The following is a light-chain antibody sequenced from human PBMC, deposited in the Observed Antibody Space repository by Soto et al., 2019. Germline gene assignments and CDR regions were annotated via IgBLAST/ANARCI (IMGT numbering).Light chain of an antibody. J-gene: IGKJ1*01. CDR3: QEYNSHWT. CDR2: KAS. V-gene: IGKV1-5*03. CDR1: QSISCW. Sequence: IRMNNSPATLSVSLRAGVTNTCRSSQSISCWLAWYQQKPGKAPKLLIYKASSLEGGVPSRFSGSGSGKEFTLTISSLPHDDFATYYCQEYNSHWTFGQGTKVDIK.